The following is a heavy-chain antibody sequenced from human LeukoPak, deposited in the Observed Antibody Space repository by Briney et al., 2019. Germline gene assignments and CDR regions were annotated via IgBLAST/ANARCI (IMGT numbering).Heavy chain of an antibody. CDR2: ISSSSSYI. Sequence: GGSLRLSCAASGFTFSSYSMNWVRQAPGKGLEWVSSISSSSSYIYYADSVKGRFTISRDNAKNSLYLQMNSLRAEDTAVYYCARDREGYYDSSGYYERFDYWGQGTLVTVSS. V-gene: IGHV3-21*01. J-gene: IGHJ4*02. D-gene: IGHD3-22*01. CDR3: ARDREGYYDSSGYYERFDY. CDR1: GFTFSSYS.